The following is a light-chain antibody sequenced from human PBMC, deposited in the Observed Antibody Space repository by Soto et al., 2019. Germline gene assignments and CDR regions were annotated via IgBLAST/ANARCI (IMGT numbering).Light chain of an antibody. J-gene: IGLJ1*01. Sequence: QSALTQPASVSGSPGQSIAISCTGTSSDVGSYNSVSWYQQYPGKAPKLMIHDDNNRPSGISDRFSGSKSGNTASLTISGLQAEDEADYYCSSFTSSTSYVFGTGTKLTVL. CDR2: DDN. V-gene: IGLV2-14*03. CDR3: SSFTSSTSYV. CDR1: SSDVGSYNS.